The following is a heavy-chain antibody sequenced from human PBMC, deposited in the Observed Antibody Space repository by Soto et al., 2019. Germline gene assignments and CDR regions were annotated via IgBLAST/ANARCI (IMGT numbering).Heavy chain of an antibody. D-gene: IGHD6-6*01. J-gene: IGHJ5*02. CDR1: GYTFTSYA. Sequence: ASVKVSCKASGYTFTSYAISWVRQARGQGLEWMGWISTSSHRANYAQKFQDRVTMTTDTSASTAYLELRSLRSDDTAVYYCARDYPYSTSSVYDWFDPWGQGALVTVS. V-gene: IGHV1-18*04. CDR2: ISTSSHRA. CDR3: ARDYPYSTSSVYDWFDP.